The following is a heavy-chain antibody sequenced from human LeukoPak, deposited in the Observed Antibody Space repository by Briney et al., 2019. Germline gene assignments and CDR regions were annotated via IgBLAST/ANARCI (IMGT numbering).Heavy chain of an antibody. CDR1: GFTFDDYA. D-gene: IGHD3-22*01. J-gene: IGHJ3*02. CDR3: ARDLDYYDSSGQEDAFDI. CDR2: ISWNSGSI. Sequence: GGSLRLSCAASGFTFDDYAMHWVRQAPGKGLEWVSGISWNSGSIGYADSVKGRFTISRDNAKNSLYLQMNSLRAEDTAVYYCARDLDYYDSSGQEDAFDIWGQGTMVTVSS. V-gene: IGHV3-9*01.